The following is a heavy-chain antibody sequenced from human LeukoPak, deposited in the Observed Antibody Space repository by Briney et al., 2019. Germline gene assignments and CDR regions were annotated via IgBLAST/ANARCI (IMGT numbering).Heavy chain of an antibody. CDR1: GGSFSGYY. J-gene: IGHJ4*02. CDR2: INHSGGT. D-gene: IGHD6-19*01. CDR3: ARRPTRLAYFDY. Sequence: SETLSLTCAVYGGSFSGYYWSWIRQPPGKGLEWIGEINHSGGTNYDPSLKSRVTISVDTSKNQFSLKLSSVTAADTAVYYCARRPTRLAYFDYWGQGTLVTVSS. V-gene: IGHV4-34*01.